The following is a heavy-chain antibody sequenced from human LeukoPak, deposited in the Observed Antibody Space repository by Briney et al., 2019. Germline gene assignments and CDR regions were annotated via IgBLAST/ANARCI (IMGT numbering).Heavy chain of an antibody. CDR3: ARASVRYSSSWYYFDY. D-gene: IGHD6-13*01. CDR1: GGSISSGGYY. V-gene: IGHV4-31*03. Sequence: SQTLSLTCTVSGGSISSGGYYWSWIRQHPGKGLEWIGYIYYSGSTYYNPSLKSRVTISVDTSKNQFSLKLSSVTAADTAVYYCARASVRYSSSWYYFDYWGQGTLDTVSS. CDR2: IYYSGST. J-gene: IGHJ4*02.